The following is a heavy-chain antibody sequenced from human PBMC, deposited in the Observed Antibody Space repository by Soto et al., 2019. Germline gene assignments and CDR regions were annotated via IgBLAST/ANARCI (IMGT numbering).Heavy chain of an antibody. CDR1: GGAFSTFT. V-gene: IGHV1-69*02. D-gene: IGHD2-15*01. Sequence: QVELVQSGAEVKKPGSSVKVSCEALGGAFSTFTINWVRQAPGQGFEWMGRVIPILGVVNYARKFQGRVTITADTATNTCYLTRTSLRFEDSAVYFCSRDTRGNFNCSDSPDYGGQGTLVTVSS. CDR2: VIPILGVV. CDR3: SRDTRGNFNCSDSPDY. J-gene: IGHJ4*02.